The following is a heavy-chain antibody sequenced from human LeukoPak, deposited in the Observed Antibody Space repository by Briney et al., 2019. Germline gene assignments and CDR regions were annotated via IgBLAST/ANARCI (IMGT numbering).Heavy chain of an antibody. J-gene: IGHJ6*03. V-gene: IGHV1-8*01. CDR3: ATELSGVGLLCFGELLRGADYYYYMDV. D-gene: IGHD3-10*01. CDR2: MNPNSGNT. Sequence: ASVKVSCKASGYTLASYDINWVRQATGQGVEWMGCMNPNSGNTGYAQKFQRRVTMTKNTSISTAYMELSSLRSEDTDVYYCATELSGVGLLCFGELLRGADYYYYMDVWGKGTTVTVSS. CDR1: GYTLASYD.